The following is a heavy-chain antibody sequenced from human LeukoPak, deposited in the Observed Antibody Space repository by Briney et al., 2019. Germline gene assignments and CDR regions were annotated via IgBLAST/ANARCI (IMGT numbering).Heavy chain of an antibody. J-gene: IGHJ4*02. CDR2: IKSKTDGGTT. CDR3: TSIPGYCSGGTCYQSHY. Sequence: PGGSLRLSCAVSRFTVSDGWMSWVRQAPGEGLEWVGRIKSKTDGGTTDYATPVKGRFTISRDDSKNTLYLQTNSLKTEDTAVYYCTSIPGYCSGGTCYQSHYWGQGTLVTVSS. D-gene: IGHD2-15*01. V-gene: IGHV3-15*01. CDR1: RFTVSDGW.